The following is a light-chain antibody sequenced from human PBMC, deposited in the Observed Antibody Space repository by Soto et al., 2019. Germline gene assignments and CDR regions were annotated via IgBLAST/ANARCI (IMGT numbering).Light chain of an antibody. J-gene: IGKJ2*01. CDR3: QQYDISPYT. CDR1: QSISSSY. CDR2: GAS. V-gene: IGKV3-20*01. Sequence: EIVLTQSPGTLSLSPGERATLSCRASQSISSSYLAWYQQKPGQAPRLLNFGASNRATGIPDRFSGSGSGTDFTLTISRLEPEDFAVYSCQQYDISPYTSGQGTKLEI.